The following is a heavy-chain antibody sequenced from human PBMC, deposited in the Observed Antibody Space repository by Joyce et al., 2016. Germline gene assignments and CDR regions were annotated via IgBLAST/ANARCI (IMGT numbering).Heavy chain of an antibody. CDR2: IKQDGSAV. Sequence: EVQLVESGGGLVQPGGSLRLSCAASGFTFSGNSMRWLRQAPGGGLEGVANIKQDGSAVYYLDSVKGRFTVSRDNARSLVHLQMVSLRVEDTALYYCARGKAFDVWGQGTMVTVSS. V-gene: IGHV3-7*01. CDR1: GFTFSGNS. CDR3: ARGKAFDV. J-gene: IGHJ3*01.